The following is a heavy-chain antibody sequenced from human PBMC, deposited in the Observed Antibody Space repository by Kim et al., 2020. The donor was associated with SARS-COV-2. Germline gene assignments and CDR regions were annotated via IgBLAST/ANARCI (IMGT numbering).Heavy chain of an antibody. D-gene: IGHD2-15*01. V-gene: IGHV3-74*01. CDR3: ARDGGYCSGGSCYRYYFDY. Sequence: RFTISRDNAKNTLYLQMNSLRAEDTAVYYCARDGGYCSGGSCYRYYFDYWGQGTLVTVSS. J-gene: IGHJ4*02.